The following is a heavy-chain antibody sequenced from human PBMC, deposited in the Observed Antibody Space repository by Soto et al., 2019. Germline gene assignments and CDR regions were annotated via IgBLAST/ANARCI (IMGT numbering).Heavy chain of an antibody. V-gene: IGHV4-30-4*01. CDR2: IYYSGST. CDR1: GGSICSGDYY. Sequence: PSETLSLTCTVSGGSICSGDYYWSWIRQPPGKGLEWIGYIYYSGSTYYNPSLKSRVTISVDTSKNQFSLKLSSVTAADTAVYYCARDGYCSGGSCYSRWFDPWGQGTLVTDSS. J-gene: IGHJ5*02. CDR3: ARDGYCSGGSCYSRWFDP. D-gene: IGHD2-15*01.